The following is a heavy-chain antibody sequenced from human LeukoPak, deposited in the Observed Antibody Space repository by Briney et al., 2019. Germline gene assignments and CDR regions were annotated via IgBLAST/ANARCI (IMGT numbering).Heavy chain of an antibody. Sequence: SETLSLTCTVSGGSIKTGGYSWTWIRQPPGKGLEWIGSIYYSGSTYYNPSLKSRVTISVDTSKNQFSLKLSSVTAADTAVYYCARALGGSSWYGLDAFDIWGQGTMVTVSS. D-gene: IGHD6-13*01. CDR1: GGSIKTGGYS. CDR2: IYYSGST. CDR3: ARALGGSSWYGLDAFDI. J-gene: IGHJ3*02. V-gene: IGHV4-39*07.